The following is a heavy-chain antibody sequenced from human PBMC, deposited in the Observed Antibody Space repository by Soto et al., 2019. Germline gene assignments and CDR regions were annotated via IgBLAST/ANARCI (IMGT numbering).Heavy chain of an antibody. Sequence: SETLSLTCTVSGGSISSCSYYWGWIRQPPGKGLEWIGSIYYSGSTYYNPSLKSRVTISVDTSKNQFSLKLSSVTAADTAVYYCARHVPSSSSGYYYYYYMDVWGKGTTVTVSS. V-gene: IGHV4-39*01. CDR1: GGSISSCSYY. CDR2: IYYSGST. D-gene: IGHD6-6*01. J-gene: IGHJ6*03. CDR3: ARHVPSSSSGYYYYYYMDV.